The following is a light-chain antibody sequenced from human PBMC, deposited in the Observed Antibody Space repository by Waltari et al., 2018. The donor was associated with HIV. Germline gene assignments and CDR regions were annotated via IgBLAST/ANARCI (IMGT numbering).Light chain of an antibody. CDR3: AAWDDSLNGWV. Sequence: QSVLTQPPSVSGAPGQRVIISCSGGSSTIGSNIVNWYHQLPGTAPKLLFYSDNQRPSGVPDRFSASKSGTSASLAISGLQSEDEADYYCAAWDDSLNGWVFGGGTKLTVL. J-gene: IGLJ3*02. V-gene: IGLV1-44*01. CDR1: SSTIGSNI. CDR2: SDN.